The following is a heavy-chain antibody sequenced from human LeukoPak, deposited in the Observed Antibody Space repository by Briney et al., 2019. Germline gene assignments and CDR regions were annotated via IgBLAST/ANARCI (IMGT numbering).Heavy chain of an antibody. CDR2: ISSSSSTI. D-gene: IGHD1-26*01. J-gene: IGHJ4*02. CDR1: GFTFSSYS. Sequence: PGGSLRLSCAASGFTFSSYSMNWVRQAPGKGLEWVSYISSSSSTIYYADSVKGRFTISRDNAKNSLYLQMNSLRAEDTAVYYCARDDGSYSRSPGFDYWGQGTLVTVSS. CDR3: ARDDGSYSRSPGFDY. V-gene: IGHV3-48*01.